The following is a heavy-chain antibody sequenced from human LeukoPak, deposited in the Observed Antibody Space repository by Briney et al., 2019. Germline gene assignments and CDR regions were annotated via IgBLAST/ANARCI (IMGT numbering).Heavy chain of an antibody. D-gene: IGHD3-3*01. J-gene: IGHJ4*02. CDR3: ARLWSASESFDY. Sequence: GRSLRLSCAASGFTFSSYSMNWVRQAPGKGLEWVSYITGNSSTIYYADSVKGRFTISRDNAKNSLYLQMNSLRAEDTAVYYCARLWSASESFDYWGQGTLVTVSS. CDR2: ITGNSSTI. V-gene: IGHV3-48*04. CDR1: GFTFSSYS.